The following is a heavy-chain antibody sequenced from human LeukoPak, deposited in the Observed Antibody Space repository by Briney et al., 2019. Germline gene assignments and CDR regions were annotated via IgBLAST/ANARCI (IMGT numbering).Heavy chain of an antibody. CDR1: GFTLSSYG. D-gene: IGHD6-6*01. V-gene: IGHV3-30*02. Sequence: PGGSLRLSCAASGFTLSSYGMHWVRQAPGKGLGWVAFIRYDGSNKYYADSVKGRFTISRDSSKNTLYLQMNSLRAEDTAVYYCAKDIAALHWGQGTLVTVSS. J-gene: IGHJ4*02. CDR3: AKDIAALH. CDR2: IRYDGSNK.